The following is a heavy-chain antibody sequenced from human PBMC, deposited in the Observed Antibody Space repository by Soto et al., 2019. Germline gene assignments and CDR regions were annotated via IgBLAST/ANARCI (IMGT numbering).Heavy chain of an antibody. CDR2: ISSSSSYI. CDR1: GFTFSPYT. CDR3: ARGWGTTVVTLDGFDI. J-gene: IGHJ3*02. D-gene: IGHD4-17*01. Sequence: EVQLVESGGGLVKPGGSLRLSCAASGFTFSPYTMNWVRQAPGKGLEWLSSISSSSSYIYYADSVKGRFTISRDNAKNSLYLQMNSLRAEDTAVYYCARGWGTTVVTLDGFDIWGQGTTVTVSS. V-gene: IGHV3-21*01.